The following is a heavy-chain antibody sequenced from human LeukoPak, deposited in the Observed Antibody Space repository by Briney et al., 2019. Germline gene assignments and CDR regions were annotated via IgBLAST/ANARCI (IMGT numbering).Heavy chain of an antibody. D-gene: IGHD6-19*01. V-gene: IGHV3-21*01. J-gene: IGHJ5*02. Sequence: PGGSLRLSCAASGFTFSSYSMNWVRQAPGMGLEWVSSISSSSSYIYYADSVKGRFTISRDNAKNSLYLQMNSLRAEDTAVYYCARDSSGINWFDPWGQGTLVTVSS. CDR3: ARDSSGINWFDP. CDR1: GFTFSSYS. CDR2: ISSSSSYI.